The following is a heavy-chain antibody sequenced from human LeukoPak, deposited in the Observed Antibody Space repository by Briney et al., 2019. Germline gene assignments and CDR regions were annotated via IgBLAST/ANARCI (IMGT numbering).Heavy chain of an antibody. V-gene: IGHV3-23*01. J-gene: IGHJ4*02. CDR1: GFTFSSYA. CDR3: AKGEQRGYSGYDWVDY. D-gene: IGHD5-12*01. CDR2: ISGSGGST. Sequence: GGSLRLSCAASGFTFSSYAMSWVRQAPGKGLEWVSAISGSGGSTYYADSVKGRFTISRDNSKNTLYLQMNSLRAEDTAVCYCAKGEQRGYSGYDWVDYWGQGTLVTVSS.